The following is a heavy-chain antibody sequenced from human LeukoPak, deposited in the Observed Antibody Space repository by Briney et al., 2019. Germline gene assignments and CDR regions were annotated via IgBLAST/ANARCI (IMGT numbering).Heavy chain of an antibody. Sequence: SETLSLTCTVSSDSISSTSYYWGWVRQPPGKGLEWVGYIYYSGNTYYNPSLKSRVTISVDTSKNQFSLKLSSVTAADTAVYYCARRAGGSIVATKRFDYWGQGTLVTVSS. D-gene: IGHD5-12*01. CDR1: SDSISSTSYY. CDR2: IYYSGNT. V-gene: IGHV4-39*07. CDR3: ARRAGGSIVATKRFDY. J-gene: IGHJ4*02.